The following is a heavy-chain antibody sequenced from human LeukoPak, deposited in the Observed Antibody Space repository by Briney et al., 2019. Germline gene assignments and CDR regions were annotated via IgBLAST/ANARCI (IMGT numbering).Heavy chain of an antibody. Sequence: GGSLRLSCSASGFAFSSYTIHWVRQAPGKGLEFVSAITSNGGSAYYADSVKGRFTISRDNSKNTVYLQMSSLRAEDTAVYYCVIVRGYFDSSGSDYWGQGTLVTVSS. V-gene: IGHV3-64D*06. CDR2: ITSNGGSA. CDR1: GFAFSSYT. CDR3: VIVRGYFDSSGSDY. J-gene: IGHJ4*02. D-gene: IGHD3-9*01.